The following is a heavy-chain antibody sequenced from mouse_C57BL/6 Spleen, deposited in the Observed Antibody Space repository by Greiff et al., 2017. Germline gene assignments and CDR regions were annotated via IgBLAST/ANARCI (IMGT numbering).Heavy chain of an antibody. V-gene: IGHV1-61*01. CDR1: GTSSTSYW. CDR2: SYPADSET. D-gene: IGHD2-12*01. Sequence: QVQLQQPGAELVRPGSSVKLSCKASGTSSTSYWLAWVKQRPGQGLEGIGTSYPADSETHYNQKCKDKATLTVDKSSSTAYMQLSSLTSEDSAVYYCARSPHDGDFAYWGQGTLVTVSA. CDR3: ARSPHDGDFAY. J-gene: IGHJ3*01.